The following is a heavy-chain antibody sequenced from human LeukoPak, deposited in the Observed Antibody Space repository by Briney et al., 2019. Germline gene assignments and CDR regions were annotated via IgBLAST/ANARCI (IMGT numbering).Heavy chain of an antibody. J-gene: IGHJ4*02. V-gene: IGHV3-23*01. Sequence: GGSLRLSCAASGFTFSSYAMSWVRQAPGKGLEWVSAISGSGGSTYYADSVKGRFTISRDSSKNTLYLQMNSLRAEDTAVYYCAKDGREWPRSLDYWGQGTLVTVSS. CDR1: GFTFSSYA. CDR3: AKDGREWPRSLDY. D-gene: IGHD5-12*01. CDR2: ISGSGGST.